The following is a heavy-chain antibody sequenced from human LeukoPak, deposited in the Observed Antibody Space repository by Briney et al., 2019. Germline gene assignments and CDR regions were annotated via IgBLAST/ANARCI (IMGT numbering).Heavy chain of an antibody. D-gene: IGHD3-3*01. CDR3: ARQSLYYDFWSALDYYMDV. Sequence: SETLSLTCAVSGYSISSGYYWGWIRQPPGKGLEWIGSIYHSGSTYCNPSLKSRVTISVDTSKNQFSLKLSSVTAADTAVYYCARQSLYYDFWSALDYYMDVWGKGTTVTVSS. CDR2: IYHSGST. CDR1: GYSISSGYY. V-gene: IGHV4-38-2*01. J-gene: IGHJ6*03.